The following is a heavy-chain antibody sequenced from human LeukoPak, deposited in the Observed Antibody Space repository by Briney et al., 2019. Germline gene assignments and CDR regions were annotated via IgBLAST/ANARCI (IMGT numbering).Heavy chain of an antibody. Sequence: GASVKVSCKASGYTFTGYYMHWVRQAPGQGLEWMGWINPNSGGTNYAQKFQGRVTMTRDTSISTAYMELSRLRSDDTAVYYCARGNYYDSSGYYYGEYFQHWGQGTLVTVSS. D-gene: IGHD3-22*01. J-gene: IGHJ1*01. CDR1: GYTFTGYY. CDR3: ARGNYYDSSGYYYGEYFQH. V-gene: IGHV1-2*02. CDR2: INPNSGGT.